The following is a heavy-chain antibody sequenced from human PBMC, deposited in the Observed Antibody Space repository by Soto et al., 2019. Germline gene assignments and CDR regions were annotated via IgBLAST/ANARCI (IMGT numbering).Heavy chain of an antibody. CDR1: GGSISSGGYY. Sequence: SETLSLTCTVSGGSISSGGYYWSWIRQHPGKGLEWIGYIYYSGSTYYNPSLKSRVTISVDTSKNQFSLKLSSVTAEDTAVYYCANDPGYSSGLNWFDPWGQGTLVTVSS. J-gene: IGHJ5*02. D-gene: IGHD6-19*01. CDR2: IYYSGST. V-gene: IGHV4-31*03. CDR3: ANDPGYSSGLNWFDP.